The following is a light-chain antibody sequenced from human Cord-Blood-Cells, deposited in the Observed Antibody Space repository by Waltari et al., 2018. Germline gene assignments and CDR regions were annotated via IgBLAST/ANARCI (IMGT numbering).Light chain of an antibody. J-gene: IGLJ2*01. CDR3: CSYAGSSTV. Sequence: QSALTQPASLSGSPGQAHTIPCPGTSSCVGCCNLFSWYQQHPGKAPKLMIYEVSKRPSGVSNRFSGSKSGNTASLTISGLQAEDEADYYCCSYAGSSTVFGGGTKLTVL. CDR2: EVS. CDR1: SSCVGCCNL. V-gene: IGLV2-23*02.